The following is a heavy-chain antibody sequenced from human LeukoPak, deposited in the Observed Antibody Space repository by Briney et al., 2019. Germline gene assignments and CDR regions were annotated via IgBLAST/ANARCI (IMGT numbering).Heavy chain of an antibody. Sequence: SETLSLTCAVYGGSFSGYYWSWISQPPGKGLEWIGESNHGGTTNYNPSLKSRVTISVDTSKNQFSLKLNSVTAADTAVYYCARAQLGGPVDYWGRGTLVTVSS. D-gene: IGHD3-16*01. CDR1: GGSFSGYY. CDR3: ARAQLGGPVDY. J-gene: IGHJ4*02. CDR2: SNHGGTT. V-gene: IGHV4-34*01.